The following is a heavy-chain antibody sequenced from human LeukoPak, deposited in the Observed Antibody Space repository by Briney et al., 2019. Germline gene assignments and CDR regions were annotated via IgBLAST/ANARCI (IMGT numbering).Heavy chain of an antibody. V-gene: IGHV3-23*01. Sequence: GGSLRLSCAASGFTFGSYAMSWVRQAPGKGLEWVSAISGSGGSTYYADSVKGRFTISRDNSKNTLYLRMNSLRAEDTAVYYCAKIAVRGVIINYFDYWGQGTLVTVSS. CDR2: ISGSGGST. CDR3: AKIAVRGVIINYFDY. D-gene: IGHD3-10*01. J-gene: IGHJ4*02. CDR1: GFTFGSYA.